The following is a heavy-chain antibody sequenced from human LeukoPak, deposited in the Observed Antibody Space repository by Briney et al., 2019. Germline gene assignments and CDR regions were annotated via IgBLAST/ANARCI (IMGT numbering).Heavy chain of an antibody. V-gene: IGHV3-30*03. Sequence: GGSLRLSCAASGFTFSSYGMHWVRQAPGKGLEWVAVISYDGSNKYYADSVKGRFTISRDNSKNTLYLQMNSLRAEGTAVYYCATTMVQGVIGLSALDYWGQGTLVTVSS. D-gene: IGHD3-10*01. CDR2: ISYDGSNK. CDR3: ATTMVQGVIGLSALDY. CDR1: GFTFSSYG. J-gene: IGHJ4*02.